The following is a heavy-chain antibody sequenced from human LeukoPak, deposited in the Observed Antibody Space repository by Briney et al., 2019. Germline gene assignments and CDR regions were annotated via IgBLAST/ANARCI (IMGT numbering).Heavy chain of an antibody. CDR1: GWSFSGYY. J-gene: IGHJ4*02. Sequence: SETLSLTFAGYGWSFSGYYWSWIRQPPGKGLEWIGEINNSGSTNSHPPLKSRVTISVATSKTQCSLKLSAWTAADRAVYYCARLRGVATTQPRGYYFDYWGQGTLVTVSS. V-gene: IGHV4-34*01. CDR2: INNSGST. CDR3: ARLRGVATTQPRGYYFDY. D-gene: IGHD5-12*01.